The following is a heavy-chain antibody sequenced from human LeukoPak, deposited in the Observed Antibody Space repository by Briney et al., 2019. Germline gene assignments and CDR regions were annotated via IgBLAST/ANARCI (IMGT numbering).Heavy chain of an antibody. D-gene: IGHD6-13*01. J-gene: IGHJ5*02. CDR2: IWYAASNK. CDR3: VRGVGVSRFNYFDP. CDR1: GFTFTSFA. Sequence: GRSLRLSCAASGFTFTSFAIHWVRQAPGKGPEWVAVIWYAASNKYYADSVKGRFTISRDNSKNTLFLQMNSLRDDDTAVYYCVRGVGVSRFNYFDPWGQGTLVIVSS. V-gene: IGHV3-33*08.